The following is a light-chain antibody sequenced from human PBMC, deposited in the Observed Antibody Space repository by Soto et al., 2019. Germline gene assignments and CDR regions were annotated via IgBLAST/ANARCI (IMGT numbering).Light chain of an antibody. CDR3: QTWGTGIHVV. V-gene: IGLV4-69*01. Sequence: QPVLTQSPSASASLGASVKLTCTLSSGHSSYAIAWHQQQPEKGPRFLMKLNSDGSQSRGGGIPDRFSGSSSGAERYLTISSLQSEDEADYYCQTWGTGIHVVFGGGTKLTVL. CDR1: SGHSSYA. CDR2: LNSDGSQ. J-gene: IGLJ2*01.